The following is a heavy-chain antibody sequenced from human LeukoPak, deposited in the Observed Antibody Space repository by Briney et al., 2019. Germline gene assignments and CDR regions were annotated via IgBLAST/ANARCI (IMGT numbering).Heavy chain of an antibody. D-gene: IGHD3-3*01. V-gene: IGHV4-4*07. CDR2: IYTSGST. CDR3: ARDQSVGDFWSGYYNPYYFDY. Sequence: SETLSLTCTVSGGSISSYYWSWIRQAAGKGLEWIGRIYTSGSTNYNPSHKSRVTMSVDTSKNQFSLKLSSVTAADTAVYYCARDQSVGDFWSGYYNPYYFDYWGQGTLVTVSS. CDR1: GGSISSYY. J-gene: IGHJ4*02.